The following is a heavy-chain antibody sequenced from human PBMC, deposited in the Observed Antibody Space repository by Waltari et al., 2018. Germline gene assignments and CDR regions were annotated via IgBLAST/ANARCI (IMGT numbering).Heavy chain of an antibody. V-gene: IGHV3-7*01. CDR1: GFTFSSYG. D-gene: IGHD1-7*01. CDR2: IKQDGSEK. CDR3: ARETGTTPDF. J-gene: IGHJ4*02. Sequence: EVQLVESGGGLVQPGGSLRLSCAAPGFTFSSYGMGWVRQAPGKGLEWVANIKQDGSEKYYVDSVKGRFTISRDNAKNSLYLQMNSLRAEDTAVYYCARETGTTPDFWGQGTLVTVSS.